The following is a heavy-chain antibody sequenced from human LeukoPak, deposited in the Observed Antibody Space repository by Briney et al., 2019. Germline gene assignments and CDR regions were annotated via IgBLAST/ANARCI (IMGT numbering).Heavy chain of an antibody. J-gene: IGHJ4*02. D-gene: IGHD4-17*01. V-gene: IGHV1-8*01. CDR1: GSTFINYD. CDR3: ARLRPFDY. CDR2: MNPNSGNT. Sequence: PGASVKFSCKASGSTFINYDINWVRQATGQGLEWMGWMNPNSGNTGYAQKFQGRVTMTRNTSITTAYMELSNLRSEDTAVYYCARLRPFDYWGQGTLVTVSS.